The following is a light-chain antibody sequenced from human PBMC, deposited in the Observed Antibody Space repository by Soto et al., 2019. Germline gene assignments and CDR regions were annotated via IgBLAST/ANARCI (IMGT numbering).Light chain of an antibody. J-gene: IGKJ1*01. CDR1: QSVSSSY. CDR3: QQYNNWLGT. V-gene: IGKV3-20*01. Sequence: EIVLTQSPGTLSLFPGERAPLSCRASQSVSSSYLAWYQQKPGQAPRLLIYGASSRATGIPDRFSGSGSGTEFTLTISSLQSEDFAVYYCQQYNNWLGTFGQGTKVDIK. CDR2: GAS.